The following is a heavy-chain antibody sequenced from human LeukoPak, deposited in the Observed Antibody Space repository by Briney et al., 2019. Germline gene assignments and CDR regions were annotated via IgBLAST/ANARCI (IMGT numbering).Heavy chain of an antibody. D-gene: IGHD3-22*01. V-gene: IGHV3-30*02. CDR3: AKDRAVVDLASNGWDP. CDR2: IRYEGTNK. Sequence: PGGSLRLSCAASGFIFSSYGMHWVRQAPGKGLEWVAFIRYEGTNKYYADSVKGRFTNSRDNSKNTLYLQMSSLRTEDTAVYYCAKDRAVVDLASNGWDPWGQGTLVTVSS. CDR1: GFIFSSYG. J-gene: IGHJ5*02.